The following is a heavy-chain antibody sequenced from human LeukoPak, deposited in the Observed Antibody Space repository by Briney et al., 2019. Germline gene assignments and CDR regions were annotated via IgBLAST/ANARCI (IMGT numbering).Heavy chain of an antibody. Sequence: GGSLRLSCAASGFTVSNNHMTWVRQAPGKGLEWVSVTYSGGTTYYADFVKDRFTSSRDNSKNTLHLQMNSLRADDTAVYYCARESPTTVTSFDYWGQGTLVTVSS. J-gene: IGHJ4*02. CDR2: TYSGGTT. V-gene: IGHV3-66*01. D-gene: IGHD4-17*01. CDR1: GFTVSNNH. CDR3: ARESPTTVTSFDY.